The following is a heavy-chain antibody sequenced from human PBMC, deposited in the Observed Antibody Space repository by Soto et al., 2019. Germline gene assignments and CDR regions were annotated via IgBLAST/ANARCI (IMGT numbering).Heavy chain of an antibody. CDR2: MNPNSGDT. V-gene: IGHV1-8*01. Sequence: QVQLVQSGAEVQKPGASVKVSCKASGYTFTTYDINWVRQATGQGLEWMGWMNPNSGDTGYAEKVQGRVTMTRNTAINTADMELHSLTSEDTAVYFCARGRDYAFWSGLNWFDPWGQGTLVTVSS. D-gene: IGHD3-3*01. J-gene: IGHJ5*02. CDR3: ARGRDYAFWSGLNWFDP. CDR1: GYTFTTYD.